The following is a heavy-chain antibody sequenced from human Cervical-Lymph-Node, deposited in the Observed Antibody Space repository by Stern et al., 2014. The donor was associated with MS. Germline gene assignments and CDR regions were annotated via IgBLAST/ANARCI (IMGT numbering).Heavy chain of an antibody. V-gene: IGHV3-30-3*01. CDR2: LSNEDSKQ. D-gene: IGHD2-15*01. CDR1: GFIFSSYA. CDR3: ARDTCRGGGCYFRY. Sequence: VQLVESGGGVVQPGRSLRLSCAASGFIFSSYAMHWVRQAPGKGLDWVAFLSNEDSKQFYADSVKGRFPISRDNSNNTLYLQMNSLRPEDTAVYYCARDTCRGGGCYFRYWGQGILITVSS. J-gene: IGHJ4*02.